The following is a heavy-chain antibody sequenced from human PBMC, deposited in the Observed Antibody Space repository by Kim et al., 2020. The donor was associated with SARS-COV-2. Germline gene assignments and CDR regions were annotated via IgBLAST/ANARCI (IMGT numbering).Heavy chain of an antibody. CDR2: ISGSGYNT. CDR3: ARENGAAPWYPLDY. CDR1: GFTFSSYG. J-gene: IGHJ4*02. V-gene: IGHV3-23*01. Sequence: GGSLRLSCAASGFTFSSYGMSWVRQAPGKVLEWVSGISGSGYNTYNADSVKGRFTISRDNSKNTLFLQVNSLRAEDTAVYFCARENGAAPWYPLDYWGQGTLVTVSS. D-gene: IGHD6-6*01.